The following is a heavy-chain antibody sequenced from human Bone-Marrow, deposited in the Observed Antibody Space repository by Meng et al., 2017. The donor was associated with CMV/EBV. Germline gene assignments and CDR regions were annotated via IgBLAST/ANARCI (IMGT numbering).Heavy chain of an antibody. V-gene: IGHV4-34*01. CDR2: INYSGKI. CDR1: GGSFSGYY. D-gene: IGHD4-17*01. CDR3: ARLGDYGDRGDY. Sequence: SETLSLTCDVYGGSFSGYYWTWIRQPPGKGLEWIGEINYSGKINYNPSLKSRVTISIDTSKNQFSLKLSSVTAADTAVYYCARLGDYGDRGDYWGQGTLVTVSS. J-gene: IGHJ4*02.